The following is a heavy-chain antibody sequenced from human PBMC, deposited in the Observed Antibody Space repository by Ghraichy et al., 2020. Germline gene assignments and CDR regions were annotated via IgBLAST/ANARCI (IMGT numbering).Heavy chain of an antibody. CDR1: EFTFRAHG. J-gene: IGHJ6*04. Sequence: GGSLRLSCVASEFTFRAHGMHWVRQAPGKGLEWMAVIWFDGSHEYYADSVKGRFTIFRENSKNTLYLQMNSLGPEDSAVYYCARDLHGAITSGYYDYYYYYGMDVWGKGTTVIVTS. CDR3: ARDLHGAITSGYYDYYYYYGMDV. V-gene: IGHV3-33*01. D-gene: IGHD3-3*01. CDR2: IWFDGSHE.